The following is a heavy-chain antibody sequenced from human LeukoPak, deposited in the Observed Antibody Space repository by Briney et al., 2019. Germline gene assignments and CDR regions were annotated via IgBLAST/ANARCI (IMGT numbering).Heavy chain of an antibody. CDR1: GLTFSNFA. CDR3: AKASDPSGWYGSGSDH. V-gene: IGHV3-23*01. D-gene: IGHD3-10*01. CDR2: ISWNDDRT. Sequence: GGSLRLSCAASGLTFSNFAMGSVRQAPGKGLEWVSAISWNDDRTYYAHSLTGRFTISRDNSKNTVYQQTKSRRDEHLSVCECAKASDPSGWYGSGSDHWGQGTLVAVSS. J-gene: IGHJ5*02.